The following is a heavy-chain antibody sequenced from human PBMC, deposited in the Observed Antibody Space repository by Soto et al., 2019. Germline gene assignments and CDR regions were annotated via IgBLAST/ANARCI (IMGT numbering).Heavy chain of an antibody. CDR1: GFTFSSYW. CDR3: ARVLSTTYCSSTSCDIYYYYGMDV. V-gene: IGHV3-74*01. Sequence: GGSLRLSCAASGFTFSSYWMHWVRQAPGKGLLWVSRINSDGSSTSYADSVKGRFTISRDNAKNTLYLQMNSLRAEDTAVYYCARVLSTTYCSSTSCDIYYYYGMDVWGQGTTVTVSS. J-gene: IGHJ6*02. CDR2: INSDGSST. D-gene: IGHD2-2*02.